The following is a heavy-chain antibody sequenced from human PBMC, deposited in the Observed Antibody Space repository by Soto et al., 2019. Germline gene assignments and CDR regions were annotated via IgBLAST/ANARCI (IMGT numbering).Heavy chain of an antibody. CDR2: IDPSDSQT. Sequence: GESLKISCKGSGYSFAGYWITWVRQKPGKGLEWMGRIDPSDSQTYYSPSFRGHVTISATKSITTVFLQWSSLRAPDTAMYYCARQIYDSDTGPNFQYYFDSWGQGTPVTVS. CDR1: GYSFAGYW. D-gene: IGHD3-22*01. J-gene: IGHJ4*02. V-gene: IGHV5-10-1*01. CDR3: ARQIYDSDTGPNFQYYFDS.